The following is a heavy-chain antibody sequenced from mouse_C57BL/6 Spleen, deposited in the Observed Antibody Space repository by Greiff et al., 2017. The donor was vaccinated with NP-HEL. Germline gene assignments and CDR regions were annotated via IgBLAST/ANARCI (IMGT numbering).Heavy chain of an antibody. V-gene: IGHV1-59*01. CDR2: IDPSDSYT. Sequence: QVHVKQPGAELVRPGTSVKLSCKASGYTFTSYWMHWVKQRPGQGLEWIGVIDPSDSYTNYNQKFKGKATLTVDTSSSTAYMQLSSLTSEDSAVYYCARGSGYVRWYFDVWGTGTTVTVSS. CDR1: GYTFTSYW. J-gene: IGHJ1*03. D-gene: IGHD3-2*02. CDR3: ARGSGYVRWYFDV.